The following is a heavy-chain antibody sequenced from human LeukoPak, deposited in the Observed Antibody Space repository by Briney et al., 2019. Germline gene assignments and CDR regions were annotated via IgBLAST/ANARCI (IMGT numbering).Heavy chain of an antibody. CDR1: GFTFSSYW. Sequence: GGSLRLSCAASGFTFSSYWMHWVRQAPGKGLEWVSGINWNGGSTGYADSVKGRFTISRDNSKNTLYLQMNSLRAEDTAVYYCAARWGYNAFDIWGHGTMVTVSS. D-gene: IGHD5-18*01. CDR3: AARWGYNAFDI. CDR2: INWNGGST. J-gene: IGHJ3*02. V-gene: IGHV3-20*04.